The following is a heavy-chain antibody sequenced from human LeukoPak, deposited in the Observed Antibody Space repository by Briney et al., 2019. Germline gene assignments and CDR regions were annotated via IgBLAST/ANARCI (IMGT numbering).Heavy chain of an antibody. Sequence: GGSLRSSCAAPGFTLGSYEITGVRQAPGRGLEGVSYISSSGSTIYYADSVKGRFTISRDNAKNSLYLQMNSLRAEDTAVYYCAREVYYGSGRRFDLWGQGTLVTVSS. CDR2: ISSSGSTI. CDR1: GFTLGSYE. V-gene: IGHV3-48*03. D-gene: IGHD3-10*01. J-gene: IGHJ4*02. CDR3: AREVYYGSGRRFDL.